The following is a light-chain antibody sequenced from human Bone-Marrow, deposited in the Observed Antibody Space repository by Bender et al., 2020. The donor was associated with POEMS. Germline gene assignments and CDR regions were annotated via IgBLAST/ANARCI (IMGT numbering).Light chain of an antibody. CDR2: GYN. V-gene: IGLV1-40*01. CDR3: SSYTSSSTWV. CDR1: SSTTGSGYD. Sequence: GAPGQRVTISCTGSSSTTGSGYDINWYQHLPGTAPKLLIYGYNNRPSGVPDRFSGSKSGTSASLAITGLQAEDEGDYYCSSYTSSSTWVFGGGTKLTVL. J-gene: IGLJ3*02.